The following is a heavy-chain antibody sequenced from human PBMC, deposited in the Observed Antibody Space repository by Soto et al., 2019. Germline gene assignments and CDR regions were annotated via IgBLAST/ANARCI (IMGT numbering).Heavy chain of an antibody. J-gene: IGHJ6*02. D-gene: IGHD6-13*01. V-gene: IGHV5-51*01. CDR2: IYPGDSDT. CDR1: GYSFTTYW. Sequence: GESLKISCKGSGYSFTTYWIGWVRQMPGKGLECMGIIYPGDSDTRYGPSFQGQVTISADKSISTAYLQWSSLKASDTAIYYCARTAAAGKYYYGVDVWGQGTTVTVSS. CDR3: ARTAAAGKYYYGVDV.